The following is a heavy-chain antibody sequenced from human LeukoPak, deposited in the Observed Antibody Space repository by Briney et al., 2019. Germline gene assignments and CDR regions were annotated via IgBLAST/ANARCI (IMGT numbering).Heavy chain of an antibody. CDR1: GFTFSNFA. CDR2: ISGSGGAT. D-gene: IGHD5-24*01. Sequence: GGSLRLSCVASGFTFSNFAMHWVRQAPGKGLEWVSGISGSGGATYYADSVKGRFTISRDSSTNTLFLQMNSLRAEDTAMYFCAKTGHGNSWDANVRSPFDYWGQGTLVTVSS. J-gene: IGHJ4*02. CDR3: AKTGHGNSWDANVRSPFDY. V-gene: IGHV3-23*01.